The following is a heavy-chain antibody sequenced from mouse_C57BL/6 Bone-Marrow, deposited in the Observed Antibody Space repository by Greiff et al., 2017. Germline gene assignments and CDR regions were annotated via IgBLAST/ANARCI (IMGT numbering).Heavy chain of an antibody. CDR1: GYTFTSYW. Sequence: QVQLQQPGAELVMPGASVKLSCKASGYTFTSYWMHWVKQRPGQGLEWIGEIDPSDSYTNYNQKFKGKSKLTVDKSSSTAYMQLSSLTSEDSAVYYCARGGYDGTEFDYWGQGTTLTVSS. V-gene: IGHV1-69*01. CDR2: IDPSDSYT. J-gene: IGHJ2*01. CDR3: ARGGYDGTEFDY. D-gene: IGHD2-2*01.